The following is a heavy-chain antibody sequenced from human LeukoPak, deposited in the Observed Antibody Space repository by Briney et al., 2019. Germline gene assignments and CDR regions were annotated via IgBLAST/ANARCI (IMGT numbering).Heavy chain of an antibody. D-gene: IGHD3-22*01. Sequence: GGSLRLSCAASGFTFTDYWMAWVRQVPGKGLEWVANIKGDGSRKYYLDSVKVRYTISRDNARNSVNLEMSSLRADDTAMYYCARDANYHDGSNYYDVLDIWGQGTMVTVSS. J-gene: IGHJ3*02. CDR2: IKGDGSRK. CDR3: ARDANYHDGSNYYDVLDI. V-gene: IGHV3-7*01. CDR1: GFTFTDYW.